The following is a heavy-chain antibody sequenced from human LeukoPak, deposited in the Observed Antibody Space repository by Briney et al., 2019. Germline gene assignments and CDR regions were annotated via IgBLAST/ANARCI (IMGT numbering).Heavy chain of an antibody. Sequence: PGGSLRLSCAASGFTFSSYGMHWVRQAPGKGLEWVAVISYDGSNKYYADSVKGRFTISRDNSKNTLYLQMNSLRAEDTAVYYCAKDLYYDSSGYYTPPPAFFDYWGQGTLVTVSS. CDR2: ISYDGSNK. CDR3: AKDLYYDSSGYYTPPPAFFDY. D-gene: IGHD3-22*01. CDR1: GFTFSSYG. V-gene: IGHV3-30*18. J-gene: IGHJ4*02.